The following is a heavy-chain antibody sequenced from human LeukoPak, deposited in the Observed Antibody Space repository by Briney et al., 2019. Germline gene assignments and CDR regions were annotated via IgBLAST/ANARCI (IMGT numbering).Heavy chain of an antibody. D-gene: IGHD6-6*01. CDR3: ARSGLGIAAREDY. Sequence: SETLSPTCTVSGGSISSYYWSWIRQPPGKGLEWIGYIYYSGSTNYNPSLKSRVTISVDTSKNQFSLKLSSVTAADTAVYYCARSGLGIAAREDYWGQGTLVTVSS. CDR1: GGSISSYY. V-gene: IGHV4-59*01. J-gene: IGHJ4*02. CDR2: IYYSGST.